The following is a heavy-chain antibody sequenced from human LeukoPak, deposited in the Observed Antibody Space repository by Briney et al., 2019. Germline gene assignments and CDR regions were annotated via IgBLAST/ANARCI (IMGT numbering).Heavy chain of an antibody. V-gene: IGHV4-59*01. CDR3: VSQLGGTTFH. CDR1: GGSISSYS. Sequence: SETLSLTCTVSGGSISSYSWSWIRQPPGKGLEWIGYVYYNGITNYNPSLKSRVSISLDTSKNQFSLRLNSVTAAETAVYYCVSQLGGTTFHWGQGTLVTVSS. J-gene: IGHJ4*02. CDR2: VYYNGIT. D-gene: IGHD1/OR15-1a*01.